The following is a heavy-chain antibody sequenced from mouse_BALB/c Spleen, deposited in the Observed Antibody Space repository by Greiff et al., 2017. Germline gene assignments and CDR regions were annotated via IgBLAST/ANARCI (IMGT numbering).Heavy chain of an antibody. CDR1: GFAFSSYD. V-gene: IGHV5-12-1*01. CDR3: ARHGLYAMDY. J-gene: IGHJ3*01. CDR2: ISSGGGST. D-gene: IGHD1-1*02. Sequence: DVKLVESGGGLVKPGGSLKLSCAASGFAFSSYDMSWVRQTPEKRLEWVAYISSGGGSTYYPDTVKGRFTISRDNAKNTLYLQMSSLKSEDTAMYYCARHGLYAMDYWGQGTLVTVSA.